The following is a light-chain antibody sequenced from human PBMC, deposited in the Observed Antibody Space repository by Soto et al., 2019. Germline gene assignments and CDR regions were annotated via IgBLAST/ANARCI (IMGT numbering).Light chain of an antibody. V-gene: IGLV2-14*01. J-gene: IGLJ1*01. Sequence: QSALTQPASVSGSPGQSITISCTGTSSDVGTYNYVSWYQHHPGKAPKLIIYEVSNRPSGVSNRFSGSKSGSTASLTISGLQAEDEADYHCTSYTRDTALVFGTGTKVNV. CDR2: EVS. CDR3: TSYTRDTALV. CDR1: SSDVGTYNY.